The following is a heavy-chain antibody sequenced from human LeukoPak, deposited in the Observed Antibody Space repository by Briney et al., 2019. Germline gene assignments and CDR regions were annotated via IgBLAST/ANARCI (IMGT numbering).Heavy chain of an antibody. Sequence: GGSLRLSCAASGFTFSTYWMTWVRQAPGKGLEWVANIKQDGSEKYYVDSVEGRFTISRDNAKNTLYLQMNSLRAEDTAVYYCARVSHYDILTGYQAYWGQGTLVTVSS. D-gene: IGHD3-9*01. CDR1: GFTFSTYW. V-gene: IGHV3-7*01. CDR2: IKQDGSEK. J-gene: IGHJ4*02. CDR3: ARVSHYDILTGYQAY.